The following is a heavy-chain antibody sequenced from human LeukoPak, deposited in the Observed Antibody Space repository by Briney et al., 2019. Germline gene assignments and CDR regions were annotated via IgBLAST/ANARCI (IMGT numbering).Heavy chain of an antibody. Sequence: PGGSLRLSCAASGFTFSSYGMHWVRQAPGKGLEWVAFIRYDGSNKYYADSVKGRFTISRDNSKNTLYLQMNSLRAEDTAVYYCAKGGLLRYFDWSDCYFYYWGQGTLGTVSS. CDR1: GFTFSSYG. D-gene: IGHD3-9*01. J-gene: IGHJ4*02. V-gene: IGHV3-30*02. CDR2: IRYDGSNK. CDR3: AKGGLLRYFDWSDCYFYY.